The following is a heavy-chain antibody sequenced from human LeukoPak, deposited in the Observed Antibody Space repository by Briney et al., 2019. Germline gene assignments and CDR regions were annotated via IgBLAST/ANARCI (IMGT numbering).Heavy chain of an antibody. Sequence: SETLSLTCTVSGGSISSVGYYWSWIRQHPGKGLEWFGYIYYSGSTYYNPSLKSRVTISVDTSKNQFSLKLSSVTAADTAVYYCARTKQLGAPVGFDPWGQGTLVTVSS. CDR2: IYYSGST. V-gene: IGHV4-31*03. D-gene: IGHD6-6*01. J-gene: IGHJ5*02. CDR3: ARTKQLGAPVGFDP. CDR1: GGSISSVGYY.